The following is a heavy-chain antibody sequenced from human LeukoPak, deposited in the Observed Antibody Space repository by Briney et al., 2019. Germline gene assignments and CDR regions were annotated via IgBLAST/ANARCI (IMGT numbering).Heavy chain of an antibody. CDR3: ATEQWLAPPPDS. J-gene: IGHJ4*02. CDR1: GFTFSKYC. V-gene: IGHV3-74*01. Sequence: GGSLRVSCVASGFTFSKYCMRWVRQAPGKGLESVSRINTDGTVTNYADSVKGRFTVSIDNADNTMLLQMNSVREEDTAVYYCATEQWLAPPPDSWGQGTPVTVSS. CDR2: INTDGTVT. D-gene: IGHD6-19*01.